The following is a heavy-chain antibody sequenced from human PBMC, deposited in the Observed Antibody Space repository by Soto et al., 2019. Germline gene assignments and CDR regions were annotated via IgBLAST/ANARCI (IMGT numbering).Heavy chain of an antibody. Sequence: PSETLSLTCTVSGGSISSYYWSWIRQPPGKGLEWIGYIYYSGSTNYNPSLKSRVTISVDTSKNQFSLKLSSVTAADTAVYYCARGVKVGPTLGGNWFDPWGQGTLVTV. D-gene: IGHD1-26*01. CDR2: IYYSGST. J-gene: IGHJ5*02. CDR3: ARGVKVGPTLGGNWFDP. CDR1: GGSISSYY. V-gene: IGHV4-59*01.